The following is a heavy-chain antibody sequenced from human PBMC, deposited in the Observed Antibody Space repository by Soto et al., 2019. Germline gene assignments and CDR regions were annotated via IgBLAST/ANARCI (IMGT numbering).Heavy chain of an antibody. J-gene: IGHJ3*02. D-gene: IGHD5-12*01. Sequence: GGSLRLSCAASGFTLSSYEMDWVRQAPGKGLEWVAYISSSGTILYGESVKGRFTISRDNADNSLYLQMNSLTAEDTAVYYCTKEKSVMYSGYDAFDIWGRGTVVTVSS. CDR2: ISSSGTI. CDR1: GFTLSSYE. V-gene: IGHV3-48*03. CDR3: TKEKSVMYSGYDAFDI.